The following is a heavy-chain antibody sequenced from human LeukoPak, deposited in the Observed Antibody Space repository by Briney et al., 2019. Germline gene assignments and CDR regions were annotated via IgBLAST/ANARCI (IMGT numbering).Heavy chain of an antibody. CDR2: VYYTRSS. V-gene: IGHV4-59*01. Sequence: SETLSLTCAVSGASINTYYWSWIRQPPGKGLEWTGYVYYTRSSDYNPSLKSRVTISVDTSKNQFSLKLSSVTAADTAVYYCVKGMNGYDIWGQGTMVTVSS. CDR3: VKGMNGYDI. J-gene: IGHJ3*02. CDR1: GASINTYY.